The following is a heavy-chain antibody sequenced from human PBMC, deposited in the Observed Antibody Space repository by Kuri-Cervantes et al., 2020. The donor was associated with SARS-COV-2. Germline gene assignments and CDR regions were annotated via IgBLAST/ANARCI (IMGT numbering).Heavy chain of an antibody. CDR2: IYYSGST. Sequence: SETLSLTCTVSGGSINSSSYYWGWIRQPPGKGLEWIGSIYYSGSTYYNPSLKSRVTISVDTSKNQFSLKLSPVTAADTAVYYCARRINYWWFDPWGQGTLVTVSS. CDR3: ARRINYWWFDP. J-gene: IGHJ5*02. V-gene: IGHV4-39*01. D-gene: IGHD4-11*01. CDR1: GGSINSSSYY.